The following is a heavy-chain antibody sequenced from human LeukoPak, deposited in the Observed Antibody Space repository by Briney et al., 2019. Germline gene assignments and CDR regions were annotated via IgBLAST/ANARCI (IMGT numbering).Heavy chain of an antibody. CDR1: GGSISSSSYY. J-gene: IGHJ4*02. D-gene: IGHD6-19*01. V-gene: IGHV4-39*07. CDR2: IYYSGST. Sequence: PSETLSLTCTVSGGSISSSSYYWGWIRQPPGKGLDWIGSIYYSGSTYYNPSLKSRVTISVDTSKNQFSLKLSSVTAADTAVYYCASSSGSGWHLWGYWGQGTLVTVSS. CDR3: ASSSGSGWHLWGY.